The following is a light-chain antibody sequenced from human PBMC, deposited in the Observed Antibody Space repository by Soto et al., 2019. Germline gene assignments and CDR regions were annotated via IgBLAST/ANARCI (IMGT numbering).Light chain of an antibody. J-gene: IGKJ2*01. V-gene: IGKV3-20*01. CDR3: HQYGSSPYT. CDR2: GAS. CDR1: QSVSSSY. Sequence: EIVLTQSPGTLSLSPGERATLSCRASQSVSSSYLAWYQQKPGQAPRLLIYGASSRATGIPDRFSGSGSGTDFHLTINRLELEDFAVYYCHQYGSSPYTFGQGTKLEI.